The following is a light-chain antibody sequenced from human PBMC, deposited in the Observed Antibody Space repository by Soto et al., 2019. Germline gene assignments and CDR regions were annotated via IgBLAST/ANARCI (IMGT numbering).Light chain of an antibody. CDR1: QSIGTW. V-gene: IGKV1-5*01. J-gene: IGKJ5*01. CDR3: RQYKTYT. CDR2: DAS. Sequence: DIQVTQSPPYLSASVGERVNITCRASQSIGTWLAWHQQKPGKAPNLLMFDASTLHTGVPSRFSGSGDGTEFTLSISSLQPDDSATYFCRQYKTYTFGRGTRLEIK.